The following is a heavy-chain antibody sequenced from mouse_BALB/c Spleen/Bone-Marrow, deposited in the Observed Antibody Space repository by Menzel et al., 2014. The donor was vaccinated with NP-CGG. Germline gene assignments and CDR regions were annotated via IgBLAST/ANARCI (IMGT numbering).Heavy chain of an antibody. CDR1: GYTFTSYW. J-gene: IGHJ4*01. CDR3: ATGYYAMDS. V-gene: IGHV1-7*01. Sequence: SGAELAKPGASVKMSCKASGYTFTSYWMHWVKQRPGQGLEWIGYINPTSGYTEYNQKFKDKATLTADKSSSTAYMQLGSLTSEDSAVYYCATGYYAMDSWGQGSSVTVSS. CDR2: INPTSGYT.